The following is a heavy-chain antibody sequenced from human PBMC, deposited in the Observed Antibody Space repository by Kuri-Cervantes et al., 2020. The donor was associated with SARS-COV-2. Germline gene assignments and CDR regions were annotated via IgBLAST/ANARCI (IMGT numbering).Heavy chain of an antibody. V-gene: IGHV3-13*01. CDR2: IGPVGDT. J-gene: IGHJ3*02. CDR3: VRVGTAESWGAFDI. Sequence: GGSLRLSCAASGFTFSFDDMHWVRQATGKGLEWASAIGPVGDTYYAGSVKGRFTISRENAKNSLNLQMNSLRAEDTAVYYCVRVGTAESWGAFDIWGQGTMVTVSS. CDR1: GFTFSFDD. D-gene: IGHD2-2*01.